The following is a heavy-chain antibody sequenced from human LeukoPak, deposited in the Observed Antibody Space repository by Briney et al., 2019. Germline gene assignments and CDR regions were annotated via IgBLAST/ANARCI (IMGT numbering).Heavy chain of an antibody. J-gene: IGHJ6*02. V-gene: IGHV4-4*01. Sequence: GSLRLSCAASGYTFSSYEMKWVRQPPGKGLEWIGEIYHSGNSNYSPSLKSRVTISIDKSKNQFSLELTSVTAADTAVYFCAAIEGPHSLKGYDQHYYYGMDVWGQGTTVSVSS. CDR1: GYTFSSYEM. CDR2: IYHSGNS. CDR3: AAIEGPHSLKGYDQHYYYGMDV. D-gene: IGHD5-12*01.